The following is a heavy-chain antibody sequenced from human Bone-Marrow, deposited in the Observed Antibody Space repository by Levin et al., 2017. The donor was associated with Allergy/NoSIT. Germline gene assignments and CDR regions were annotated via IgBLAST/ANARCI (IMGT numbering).Heavy chain of an antibody. CDR2: ISYDENNK. J-gene: IGHJ4*02. V-gene: IGHV3-30*18. CDR3: AKDDGANGWFYPYFDY. D-gene: IGHD6-19*01. CDR1: GFTFSNYG. Sequence: PGGSLRLSCAASGFTFSNYGMHWVRQAPGKGLEWVAVISYDENNKYYADSVKGRFTISRDNSKNTLYLQMNSLRAEDTAVYYCAKDDGANGWFYPYFDYWGQGTLVTVSS.